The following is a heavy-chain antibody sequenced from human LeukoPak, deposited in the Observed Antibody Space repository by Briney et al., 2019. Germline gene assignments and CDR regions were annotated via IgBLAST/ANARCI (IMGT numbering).Heavy chain of an antibody. J-gene: IGHJ5*02. D-gene: IGHD5-12*01. CDR2: INHSGST. CDR1: GGSFSGYY. Sequence: SETLSLTCAVYGGSFSGYYGSWIRQPPGKGLEWIGEINHSGSTNYNPSLKSRVTISVDTSKNQFSLKLSSVTAADTAVYYCARGRGGRYSGYGNWFDPWGQGTLVTVSS. CDR3: ARGRGGRYSGYGNWFDP. V-gene: IGHV4-34*01.